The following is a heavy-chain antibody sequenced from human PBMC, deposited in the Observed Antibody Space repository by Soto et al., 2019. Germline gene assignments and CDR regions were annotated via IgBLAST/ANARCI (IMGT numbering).Heavy chain of an antibody. CDR2: IYHSGST. CDR1: GGSISSSNW. V-gene: IGHV4-4*02. J-gene: IGHJ6*02. CDR3: ARDSDAVTIPYYYYGMDV. Sequence: PSETLSLTCAVSGGSISSSNWWSWVRQPPGKGLEWIGEIYHSGSTNYNPSLKSRVTISVDKSKNQFSLKLSSVTAADTAVYYCARDSDAVTIPYYYYGMDVWGQGTTVTVSS. D-gene: IGHD4-17*01.